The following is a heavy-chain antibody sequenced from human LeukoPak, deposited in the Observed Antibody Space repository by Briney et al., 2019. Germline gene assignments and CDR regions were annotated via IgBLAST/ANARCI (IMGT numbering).Heavy chain of an antibody. CDR3: VKEGYYGWGSSPTFYFDY. V-gene: IGHV3-53*05. D-gene: IGHD3-10*01. CDR1: GFTVSAHY. CDR2: LYTGGDT. J-gene: IGHJ4*02. Sequence: HSGGSLRLSCAVSGFTVSAHYMSWVRQAPGKGLECVSFLYTGGDTYYADSVKGRFTISRDNSRNTVFLQMNRLRPEDTAVYYCVKEGYYGWGSSPTFYFDYWGQGTRVTVSS.